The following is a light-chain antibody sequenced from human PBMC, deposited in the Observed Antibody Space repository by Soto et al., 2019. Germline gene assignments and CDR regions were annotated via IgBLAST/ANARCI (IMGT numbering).Light chain of an antibody. CDR3: QYYGGYYGSSPRYT. Sequence: EIVLTQSPGTLSLSPGERATLSCRASQNVSSNYLAWYQQRPGQAPWLLMYGAFIRATGIPDRISGSGSGTDFTVTISRLEPEDFAVYYCQYYGGYYGSSPRYTFGQGTKLDIK. V-gene: IGKV3-20*01. CDR2: GAF. CDR1: QNVSSNY. J-gene: IGKJ2*01.